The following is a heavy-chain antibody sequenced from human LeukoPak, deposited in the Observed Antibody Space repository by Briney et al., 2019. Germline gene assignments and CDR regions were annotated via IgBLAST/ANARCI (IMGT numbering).Heavy chain of an antibody. V-gene: IGHV4-59*11. CDR3: ARGDNHFSYYMDV. CDR2: IYYSGST. J-gene: IGHJ6*03. D-gene: IGHD5-24*01. Sequence: SETLSLTCTVSGGSICIHYWIWLRHPPGEGVVCIGYIYYSGSTNYNPSLKSRVTISVDTSKNQFSLKLSSVTAADTAVYYCARGDNHFSYYMDVWGKGTTVTVSS. CDR1: GGSICIHY.